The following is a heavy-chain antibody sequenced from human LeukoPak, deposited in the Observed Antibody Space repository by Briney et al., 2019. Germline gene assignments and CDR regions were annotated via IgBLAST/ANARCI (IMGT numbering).Heavy chain of an antibody. CDR3: AKSNGYGLVDI. J-gene: IGHJ3*02. CDR1: GGSFSGYY. CDR2: INHSGST. V-gene: IGHV4-34*01. D-gene: IGHD3-10*01. Sequence: SETLSLTCAVYGGSFSGYYWSWIRQPPGKGLEWIGEINHSGSTNYNPSLKSRVTISVDTSRNQFSLKLNSVTAADTAVYYCAKSNGYGLVDIWGQGAMVTVSS.